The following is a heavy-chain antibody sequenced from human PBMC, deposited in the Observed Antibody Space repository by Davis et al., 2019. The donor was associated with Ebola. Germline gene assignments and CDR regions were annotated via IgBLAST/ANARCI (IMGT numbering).Heavy chain of an antibody. J-gene: IGHJ4*02. CDR1: GGSISSSSYY. Sequence: SETLSLTCTVSGGSISSSSYYWGWIRQPPGKGLEWIGSIYYSGSTNYNPSLKSRVTISVDTSKNQFSLKLSSVTAADTAVYYCAREQIMGDFDYWGQGTLVTVSS. V-gene: IGHV4-39*07. D-gene: IGHD3-16*01. CDR2: IYYSGST. CDR3: AREQIMGDFDY.